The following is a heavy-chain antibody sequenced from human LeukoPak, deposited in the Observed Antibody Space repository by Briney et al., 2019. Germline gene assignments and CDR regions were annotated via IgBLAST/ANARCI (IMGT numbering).Heavy chain of an antibody. Sequence: GGSLRLSCAASGFTFSSYSMNWVRQAPGKGLEWVSSISSSSSYIYYADSVKGRFTISRDNAKNSLYLQMNSLRAEDTAVYYCARDPRDYYGSGSYYRWGQGTLVTVSS. J-gene: IGHJ5*02. D-gene: IGHD3-10*01. CDR2: ISSSSSYI. V-gene: IGHV3-21*01. CDR3: ARDPRDYYGSGSYYR. CDR1: GFTFSSYS.